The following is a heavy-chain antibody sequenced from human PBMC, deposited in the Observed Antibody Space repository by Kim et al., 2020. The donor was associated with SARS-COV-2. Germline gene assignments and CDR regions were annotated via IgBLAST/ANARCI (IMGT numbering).Heavy chain of an antibody. J-gene: IGHJ3*02. CDR2: IVVGSGNT. CDR3: AAFEYCSGGSCPDDAFDI. CDR1: GFTFTSSA. Sequence: SVKVSCKASGFTFTSSAMQWVRQARGQRLEWIGWIVVGSGNTNYAQKFQERVTITRDMSTSTAYMELSSLRSEDTAVYYCAAFEYCSGGSCPDDAFDIWGQGTMVTVSS. D-gene: IGHD2-15*01. V-gene: IGHV1-58*02.